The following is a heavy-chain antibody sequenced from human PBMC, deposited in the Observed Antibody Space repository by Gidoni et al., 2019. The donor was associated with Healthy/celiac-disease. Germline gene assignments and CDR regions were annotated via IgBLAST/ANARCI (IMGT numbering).Heavy chain of an antibody. D-gene: IGHD3-3*01. CDR3: AKDLYDFWSGYYYYGMDV. CDR1: GFTFSSYA. V-gene: IGHV3-23*01. CDR2: ISGSGGST. Sequence: EVQLLESGGGLVQPGGSLRLSCAASGFTFSSYAMSWVRQAPGKGLEWVSAISGSGGSTYYADSVKGRFTISRDNSKNTLYLQMNSLRAEDTAVYYCAKDLYDFWSGYYYYGMDVWGQGTTVTVSS. J-gene: IGHJ6*02.